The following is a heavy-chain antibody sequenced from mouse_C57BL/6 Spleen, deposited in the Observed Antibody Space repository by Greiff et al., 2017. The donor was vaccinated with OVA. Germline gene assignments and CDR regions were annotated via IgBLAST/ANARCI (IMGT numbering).Heavy chain of an antibody. J-gene: IGHJ1*03. Sequence: VQLQQSGAELVKPGASVKISCKASGYAFSSYWMNWVKQRPGKGLEWIGQIYPGDGDTKYNGKFKGKATLTADKSYSTAYMQLSSLTSEDSAVYFCARHYGSSYGYFDVWGTGNTVTVSS. CDR2: IYPGDGDT. CDR1: GYAFSSYW. D-gene: IGHD1-1*01. V-gene: IGHV1-80*01. CDR3: ARHYGSSYGYFDV.